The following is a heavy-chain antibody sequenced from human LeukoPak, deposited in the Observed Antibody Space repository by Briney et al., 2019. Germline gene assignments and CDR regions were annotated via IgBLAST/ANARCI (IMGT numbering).Heavy chain of an antibody. J-gene: IGHJ4*02. CDR2: PKKDGSQK. CDR1: RFTFSSFW. D-gene: IGHD3-3*01. Sequence: PGGSLRLSCAAYRFTFSSFWMSWLRQAQGKGLEWVANPKKDGSQKYYVDSVEGRFTISRDNAKNSLYLQMDSLRADDTAVYYCTRVFGGYDVSDYWGQGTLVTVSS. V-gene: IGHV3-7*03. CDR3: TRVFGGYDVSDY.